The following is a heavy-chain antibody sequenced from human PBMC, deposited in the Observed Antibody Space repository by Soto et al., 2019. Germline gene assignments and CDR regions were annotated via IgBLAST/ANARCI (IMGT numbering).Heavy chain of an antibody. V-gene: IGHV3-30*18. Sequence: GGSLRLSCAASGFTFSSYGMHWVRQAPSKGLEWVAVISYDGSNKYYADSVKGRFTISRDNSKNTLYLQMNSLRAEDTAVYYCAKFRGYTGYSSGWYKAEGAFDIWGQGTMVTVSS. CDR2: ISYDGSNK. D-gene: IGHD6-19*01. J-gene: IGHJ3*02. CDR3: AKFRGYTGYSSGWYKAEGAFDI. CDR1: GFTFSSYG.